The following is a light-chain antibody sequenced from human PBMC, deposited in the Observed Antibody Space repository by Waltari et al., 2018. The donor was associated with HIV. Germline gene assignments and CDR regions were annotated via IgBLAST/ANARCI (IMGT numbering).Light chain of an antibody. CDR2: AAS. Sequence: DIQLTQSPSFLSASVGDRVTITCRASQGISSYLAWYQQKPGKAPKLLIYAASTLQSGVPSRFSGSGSGTQCTLTISSLQPEDFATYYCQQLDSYPLLTFGGGTKVEIK. CDR1: QGISSY. J-gene: IGKJ4*01. V-gene: IGKV1-9*01. CDR3: QQLDSYPLLT.